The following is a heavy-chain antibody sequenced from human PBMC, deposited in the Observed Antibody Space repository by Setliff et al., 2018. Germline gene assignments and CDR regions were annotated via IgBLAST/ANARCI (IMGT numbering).Heavy chain of an antibody. J-gene: IGHJ4*02. CDR1: GGPLNSYS. Sequence: ASVKVSCKASGGPLNSYSFSWVRQAPGQGLEWMGRIIPVLDITRYSQKFQGRVTITADKSTGIIYMELTSLRSDDTAVYYCARHSPPPNYFDIGALDSWGQGTLVTVSS. D-gene: IGHD3-22*01. CDR3: ARHSPPPNYFDIGALDS. CDR2: IIPVLDIT. V-gene: IGHV1-69*02.